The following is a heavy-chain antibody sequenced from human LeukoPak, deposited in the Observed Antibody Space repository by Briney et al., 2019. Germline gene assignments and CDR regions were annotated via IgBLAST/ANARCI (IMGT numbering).Heavy chain of an antibody. D-gene: IGHD6-13*01. CDR1: GGSISSYY. CDR2: IYTGGNT. V-gene: IGHV4-4*07. J-gene: IGHJ6*02. Sequence: SETLSLTCTVSGGSISSYYWSWIRQPAGKGLEWLGRIYTGGNTNYNPPLKSRVTLSVDTSKNQFSLKLTSVTAADTAMYYCASSLAAAGFYHGMDVWGQGTTVTVSS. CDR3: ASSLAAAGFYHGMDV.